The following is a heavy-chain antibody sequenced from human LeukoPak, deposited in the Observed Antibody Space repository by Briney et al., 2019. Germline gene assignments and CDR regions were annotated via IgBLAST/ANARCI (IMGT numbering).Heavy chain of an antibody. V-gene: IGHV3-30*02. D-gene: IGHD3-3*01. CDR2: IRYDGSNK. CDR3: AKIGLPSNNDFWSGYYYYYYMDV. CDR1: GFTFSSYG. J-gene: IGHJ6*03. Sequence: PGGSLRLSCAASGFTFSSYGMHWVRQAPGKGLEWVAFIRYDGSNKYYADSVKGRFTISRDNSKNTLYLQMNSLRTEDTAVYYCAKIGLPSNNDFWSGYYYYYYMDVWGKGTTVTVSS.